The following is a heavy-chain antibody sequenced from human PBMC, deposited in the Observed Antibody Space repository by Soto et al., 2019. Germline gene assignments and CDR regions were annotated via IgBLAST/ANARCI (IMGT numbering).Heavy chain of an antibody. J-gene: IGHJ4*02. CDR1: GGSISTSNW. CDR2: VYHSGST. Sequence: QVQLQESGPGLVKPSGTLSLTCAVSGGSISTSNWWSWVRQPPGKGLEWIGEVYHSGSTNYNPSFKSRVAMSVDKSTNQFSLQLNPVTAADTALYYCARPSTSGTRFDYWGQGSLVTVSS. CDR3: ARPSTSGTRFDY. D-gene: IGHD1-1*01. V-gene: IGHV4-4*02.